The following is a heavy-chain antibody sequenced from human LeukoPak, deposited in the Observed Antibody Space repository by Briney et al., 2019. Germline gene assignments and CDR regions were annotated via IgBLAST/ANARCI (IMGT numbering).Heavy chain of an antibody. CDR3: ARDYLGYLGFLDGA. Sequence: PGGPLRLSCAASGFTFSSYWMHWVRQAPGKGLVWVSRINSDGSSTSYADSVKGRFTISRDNAKNTLYLQMNSLRAEDTAVYYCARDYLGYLGFLDGAWGQGTLVTVSS. J-gene: IGHJ5*02. CDR2: INSDGSST. CDR1: GFTFSSYW. D-gene: IGHD3/OR15-3a*01. V-gene: IGHV3-74*01.